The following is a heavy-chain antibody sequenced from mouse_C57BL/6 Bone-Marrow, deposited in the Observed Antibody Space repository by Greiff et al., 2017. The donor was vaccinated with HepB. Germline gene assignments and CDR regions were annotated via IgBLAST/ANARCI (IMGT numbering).Heavy chain of an antibody. V-gene: IGHV14-3*01. CDR2: IDPANGNT. CDR1: GFNIKNTY. D-gene: IGHD1-1*01. CDR3: VRKTTVVSTDYFDY. Sequence: VQLQQSVAELVRPGASVKLSCTASGFNIKNTYMHWVKQRPEQGLEWIGRIDPANGNTKYAPKFQGKATITADTSSHTAYLQLSSLTSEDTAIYYCVRKTTVVSTDYFDYWGQGPTLTVSS. J-gene: IGHJ2*01.